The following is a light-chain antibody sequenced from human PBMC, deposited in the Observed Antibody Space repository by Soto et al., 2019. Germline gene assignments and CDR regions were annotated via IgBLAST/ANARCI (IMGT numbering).Light chain of an antibody. Sequence: QSVLTQPASVSGSPGQSITISCTGTSSDIGAYKFVSWYQQHPGKAPKLMIYGVSDRPSGVSSRFSGSKSGNTASLIISGLQAEDEADYYCSSYTSRASLIFGGGTKLTVL. CDR3: SSYTSRASLI. CDR2: GVS. V-gene: IGLV2-14*01. J-gene: IGLJ2*01. CDR1: SSDIGAYKF.